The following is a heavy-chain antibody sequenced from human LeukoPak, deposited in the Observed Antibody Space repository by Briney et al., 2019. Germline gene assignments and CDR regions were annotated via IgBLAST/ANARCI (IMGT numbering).Heavy chain of an antibody. CDR3: ARGVPYDSSSWYGRDDAFDS. V-gene: IGHV4-34*01. D-gene: IGHD6-13*01. Sequence: SETLSLTCAVYGGSFSGYYWSWIRQPPGKGLEWIGEINHSGSTNYNPSLKSRVTISVDTSKNQFSLKLSSVTAADTAVYYRARGVPYDSSSWYGRDDAFDSSGQGTMVTVSS. CDR1: GGSFSGYY. CDR2: INHSGST. J-gene: IGHJ3*02.